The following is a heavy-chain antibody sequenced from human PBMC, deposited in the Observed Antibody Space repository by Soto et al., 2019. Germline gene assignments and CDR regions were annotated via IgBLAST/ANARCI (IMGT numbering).Heavy chain of an antibody. V-gene: IGHV3-53*01. CDR1: GFTVSSNY. CDR2: IYSGGST. D-gene: IGHD4-4*01. J-gene: IGHJ6*02. Sequence: GGSLRLSCAASGFTVSSNYMSWVRQAPGKGLEWVSVIYSGGSTYYADSVKGRFTISRDNSKNTLYLQMNSLRAEDTAVYYCARIDSNYDCYYYGMDVWGQGTTVTVSS. CDR3: ARIDSNYDCYYYGMDV.